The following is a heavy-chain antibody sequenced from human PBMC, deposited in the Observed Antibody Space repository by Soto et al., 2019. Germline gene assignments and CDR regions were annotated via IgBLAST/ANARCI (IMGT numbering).Heavy chain of an antibody. CDR2: INAGNGNT. J-gene: IGHJ4*02. D-gene: IGHD1-1*01. CDR3: AGDSLTTTKGDY. V-gene: IGHV1-3*01. Sequence: QVQLVQSGAEVKKPGASVKVSCKASGYTFTSYAIHWVRQAPGQSLEWMGWINAGNGNTKYSQKFQGRVTITSDTAASTAYMELSSRRSEDTAVYYCAGDSLTTTKGDYWSQGTLVTVSS. CDR1: GYTFTSYA.